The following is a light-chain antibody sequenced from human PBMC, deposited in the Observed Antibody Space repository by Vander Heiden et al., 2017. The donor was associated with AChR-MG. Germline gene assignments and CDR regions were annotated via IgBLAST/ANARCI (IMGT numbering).Light chain of an antibody. CDR1: QSISTF. V-gene: IGKV1-39*01. J-gene: IGKJ2*01. CDR3: QQSASTPYT. Sequence: DIQMTQSPSSLSASVGVSVTITCRASQSISTFLNWYQQKPGKAPKLLIHAAFTLQSGVPSRFSGSGSGTDFTLTISNLQPEDFTTYYCQQSASTPYTFGQGTRLEIK. CDR2: AAF.